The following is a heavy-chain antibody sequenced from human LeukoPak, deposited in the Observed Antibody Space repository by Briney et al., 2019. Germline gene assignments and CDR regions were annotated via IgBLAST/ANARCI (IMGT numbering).Heavy chain of an antibody. J-gene: IGHJ5*02. V-gene: IGHV1-2*02. CDR2: INPNSGGT. D-gene: IGHD2-21*01. CDR1: GYTFTGYY. CDR3: ARDECGGDCFDP. Sequence: EASVRVSCKASGYTFTGYYMHWVRQAPGQGLEWMGWINPNSGGTNYAQKFQGRVTMTRDTSINTAYMELNSLRSDDTAVYYCARDECGGDCFDPWGQGTLVTVSS.